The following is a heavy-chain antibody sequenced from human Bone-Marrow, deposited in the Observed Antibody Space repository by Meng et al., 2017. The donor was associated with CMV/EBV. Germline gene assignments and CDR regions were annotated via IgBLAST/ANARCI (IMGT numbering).Heavy chain of an antibody. J-gene: IGHJ4*02. CDR2: IYWDGDK. Sequence: IPLNGFGPALLKPAQNLTLTCTFSGFSLNSNGMGVGWIRQPPGKALEWLALIYWDGDKRYSPSLKSRLTITKDTSNNQVVLTMTNMGPVDTAAYFCAHRPTEGLFDYWGQGTLVTVSS. V-gene: IGHV2-5*02. CDR3: AHRPTEGLFDY. CDR1: GFSLNSNGMG.